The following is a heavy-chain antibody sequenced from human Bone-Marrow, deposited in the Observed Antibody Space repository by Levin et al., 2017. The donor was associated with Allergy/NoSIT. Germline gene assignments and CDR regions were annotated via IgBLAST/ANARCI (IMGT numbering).Heavy chain of an antibody. CDR3: ATSVVASPRYFDY. J-gene: IGHJ4*02. CDR2: IRRKADSYTT. CDR1: GFTLSDYY. D-gene: IGHD2-15*01. Sequence: SCAASGFTLSDYYVDWVRQAPGKGLEWVGHIRRKADSYTTEYDASVKGRFSISRDDSNNLLYLQMNSLKTEDTAVYFCATSVVASPRYFDYWGQGTLVTVSS. V-gene: IGHV3-72*01.